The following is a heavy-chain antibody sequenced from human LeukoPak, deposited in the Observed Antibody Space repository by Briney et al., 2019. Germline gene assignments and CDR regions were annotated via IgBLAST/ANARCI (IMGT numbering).Heavy chain of an antibody. CDR3: ARWGYYYDGSGLDY. CDR2: IYHNGST. J-gene: IGHJ4*02. V-gene: IGHV4-59*12. D-gene: IGHD3-22*01. Sequence: SETLSLTCTVSGGSISSYYWSWIRQPPGKGLEWTGEIYHNGSTNYNPSLKSRVTISVDKSKNQFSLKLSSVTAADTAVYYCARWGYYYDGSGLDYWGQGTLVTVSS. CDR1: GGSISSYY.